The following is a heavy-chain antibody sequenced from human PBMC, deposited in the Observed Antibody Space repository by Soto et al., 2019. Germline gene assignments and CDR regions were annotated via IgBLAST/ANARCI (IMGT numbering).Heavy chain of an antibody. CDR1: GYTFTDYW. V-gene: IGHV5-51*01. CDR3: ARLPGVRGVFDGFNV. J-gene: IGHJ3*01. CDR2: IYPGDSDT. Sequence: PGESLKISCKGSGYTFTDYWIGWVRQLPGKGLEWMGIIYPGDSDTRYSPSFQGHVTITVDKSTSTAYLQWNTLKASDTAMYYCARLPGVRGVFDGFNVWGQGTMVTV. D-gene: IGHD3-10*01.